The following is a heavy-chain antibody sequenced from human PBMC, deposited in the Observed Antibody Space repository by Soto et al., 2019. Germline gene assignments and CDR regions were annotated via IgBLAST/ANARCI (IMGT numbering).Heavy chain of an antibody. CDR1: GFSIDDYA. V-gene: IGHV3-9*01. D-gene: IGHD6-13*01. Sequence: EVQLVESGGGLVQPGRSLRLSCAASGFSIDDYAMYWVRQAPGKGLEWVSVISWNIRSIGYADSVKGRFTIARDNAKISLYLQMNSLRAEDTGLYYCAKGGSGSFIAPAGTGNWFAPWGQGALVTVSS. CDR2: ISWNIRSI. J-gene: IGHJ5*02. CDR3: AKGGSGSFIAPAGTGNWFAP.